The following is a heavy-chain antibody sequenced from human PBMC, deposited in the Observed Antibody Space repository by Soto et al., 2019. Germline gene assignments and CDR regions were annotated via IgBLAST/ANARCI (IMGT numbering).Heavy chain of an antibody. CDR2: ISGSGGST. Sequence: GGSLRLSCAASGFTFSSYAMSWVRQAPGKGLEWVSAISGSGGSTYYADSVKGRFTISRDNSKNTLYLQMNSLRAEDTAVYYCAKSTSELIVAVRGFDYWGQGTLVTVSS. D-gene: IGHD3-22*01. V-gene: IGHV3-23*01. CDR3: AKSTSELIVAVRGFDY. CDR1: GFTFSSYA. J-gene: IGHJ4*02.